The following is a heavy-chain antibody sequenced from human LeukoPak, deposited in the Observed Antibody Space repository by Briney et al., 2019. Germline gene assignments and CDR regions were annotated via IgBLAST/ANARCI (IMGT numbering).Heavy chain of an antibody. J-gene: IGHJ4*02. D-gene: IGHD5-18*01. CDR2: ISSSGSTI. V-gene: IGHV3-48*03. Sequence: PGGSLRLSCAASGFTFSNYEMNWVRQAPGKGLEWVSYISSSGSTIYYADSVKGRFTISRDNAKNSPYLQMNSLRAEDTAVYYCARDDSYGLDYWGQGTRVTVSS. CDR3: ARDDSYGLDY. CDR1: GFTFSNYE.